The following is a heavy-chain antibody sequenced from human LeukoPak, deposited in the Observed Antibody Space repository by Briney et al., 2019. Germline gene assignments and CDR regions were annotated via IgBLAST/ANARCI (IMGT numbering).Heavy chain of an antibody. Sequence: SETLSLTCAVYGGSFSGYYWSWIRQPSGKGLEWIGEINHSGSTNYNPSLKSRVTISVDTSKNQFSLKLSSVTAADTAVYYCARGRDSSDFDYWGQGTLVTVSS. D-gene: IGHD6-19*01. CDR3: ARGRDSSDFDY. CDR1: GGSFSGYY. V-gene: IGHV4-34*01. CDR2: INHSGST. J-gene: IGHJ4*02.